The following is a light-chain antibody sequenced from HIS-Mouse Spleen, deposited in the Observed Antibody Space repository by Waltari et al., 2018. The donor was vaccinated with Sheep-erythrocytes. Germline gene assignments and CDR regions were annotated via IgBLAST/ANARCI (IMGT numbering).Light chain of an antibody. J-gene: IGLJ1*01. CDR3: CSYAGSYTYV. CDR2: DVS. Sequence: QSALTQPRSVSGSPGQSVTISCTGTSSDVGRYNYVSWYHQHPGKAPKLMIYDVSKRPSGVPDRFSGSKSGNTASLTISGLQAEDEADYYCCSYAGSYTYVFGTGTKVTVL. CDR1: SSDVGRYNY. V-gene: IGLV2-11*01.